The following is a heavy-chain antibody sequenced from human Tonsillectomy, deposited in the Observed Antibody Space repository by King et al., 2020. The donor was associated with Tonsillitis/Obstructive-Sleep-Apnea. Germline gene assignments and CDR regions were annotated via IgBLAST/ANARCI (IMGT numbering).Heavy chain of an antibody. Sequence: QVQLVESGAEVKKPGSSVTVSCTASGGTFSTYAITWVRQAPGQGLEWMGGIIPIFDTANYAQKFQGRVTITADESTSTAYMELSSLRSEDTAVYYCARNYYDGTGYYGWYFDYWGQGTLVTVSS. J-gene: IGHJ4*02. CDR1: GGTFSTYA. D-gene: IGHD3-22*01. CDR2: IIPIFDTA. V-gene: IGHV1-69*01. CDR3: ARNYYDGTGYYGWYFDY.